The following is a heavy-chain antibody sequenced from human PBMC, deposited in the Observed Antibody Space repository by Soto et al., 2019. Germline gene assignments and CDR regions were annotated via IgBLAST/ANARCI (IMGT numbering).Heavy chain of an antibody. Sequence: ASVKVSCKASGYTFTSYYMHWVRQAPGQGLEWMGIINPSGGSTNYAQKFQGRVTITADESTSTAYMELSSLRSEDTAVYYCARVDILTGSYFDYWGQGTLVTVSS. D-gene: IGHD3-9*01. CDR2: INPSGGST. J-gene: IGHJ4*02. V-gene: IGHV1-46*01. CDR1: GYTFTSYY. CDR3: ARVDILTGSYFDY.